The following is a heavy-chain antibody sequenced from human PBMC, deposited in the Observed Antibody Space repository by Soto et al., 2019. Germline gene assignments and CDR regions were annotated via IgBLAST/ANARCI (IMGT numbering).Heavy chain of an antibody. Sequence: SETLSLTCTVSGGSISSGDYYWSWIRQPPGKGLEWIGYIYYSGSTYYNPSLKSRVTISVDTSKNQFSLKLSSVTAADTAVYYCARDGIGREELRRYNWFDPWGQGTLVTVSS. V-gene: IGHV4-30-4*01. CDR3: ARDGIGREELRRYNWFDP. CDR1: GGSISSGDYY. CDR2: IYYSGST. J-gene: IGHJ5*02. D-gene: IGHD1-7*01.